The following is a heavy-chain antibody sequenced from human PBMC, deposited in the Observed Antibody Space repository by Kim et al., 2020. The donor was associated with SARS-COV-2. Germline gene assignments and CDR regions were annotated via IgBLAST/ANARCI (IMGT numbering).Heavy chain of an antibody. Sequence: GGSLRLSCAASGFTFSSYGMHWVRQAPGKGLEWVAVIWYDGSNKYYADSVKGRFTISRDNSKNTLYLQMNSLRAEDTAVYYCATGYIAVAGTVFDYWGQG. CDR2: IWYDGSNK. CDR3: ATGYIAVAGTVFDY. J-gene: IGHJ4*02. V-gene: IGHV3-33*01. CDR1: GFTFSSYG. D-gene: IGHD6-19*01.